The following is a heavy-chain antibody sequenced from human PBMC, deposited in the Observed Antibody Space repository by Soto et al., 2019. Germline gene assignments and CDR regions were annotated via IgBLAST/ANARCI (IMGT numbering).Heavy chain of an antibody. CDR3: ASWWAIKGYFTY. V-gene: IGHV4-59*08. J-gene: IGHJ4*02. D-gene: IGHD2-15*01. CDR2: IYYSGTT. CDR1: GGSITNYY. Sequence: QVQLQESGPGLVKPSETLSLTCTVSGGSITNYYWSWIRQPPGKGLEWLGYIYYSGTTNYNTSLKSRVTISVDSSKNQFSLKLSSVTAGDTAVYYCASWWAIKGYFTYWGQGSLVTVSS.